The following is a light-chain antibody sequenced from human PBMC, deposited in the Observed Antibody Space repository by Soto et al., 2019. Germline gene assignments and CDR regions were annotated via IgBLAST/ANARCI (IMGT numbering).Light chain of an antibody. CDR1: SSNIGAGYD. V-gene: IGLV1-40*01. CDR3: LSGFYV. CDR2: GNS. Sequence: QSVLTQPPSVSGAPGQRVTISCTGSSSNIGAGYDVHWYQQLPGTAPKLLIYGNSNRPSGVPDRFSGSKSGTSASLAITGLQAEDEADYSSLSGFYVFGTGTKLTVL. J-gene: IGLJ1*01.